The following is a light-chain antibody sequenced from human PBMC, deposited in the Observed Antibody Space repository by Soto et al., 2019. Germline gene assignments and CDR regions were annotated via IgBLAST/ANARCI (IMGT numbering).Light chain of an antibody. CDR1: QSVSSY. J-gene: IGKJ5*01. CDR3: QQRSNWPVT. CDR2: DAS. Sequence: RVMTLYTATLSVSPGERATLSCRASQSVSSYLAWYQQKPGQAPRLLIYDASNRATGIPARFSGSGSGTDFTLTISSLEPEDFAVYYCQQRSNWPVTFGQGTRLEI. V-gene: IGKV3-11*01.